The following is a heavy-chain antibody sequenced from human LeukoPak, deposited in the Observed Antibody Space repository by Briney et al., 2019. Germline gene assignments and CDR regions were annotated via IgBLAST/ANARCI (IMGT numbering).Heavy chain of an antibody. CDR2: ISSSSSYI. D-gene: IGHD3-10*01. J-gene: IGHJ4*02. CDR3: ENVDFYGSGNYYNDVDY. CDR1: GVSFSSYS. Sequence: GALRLSCAASGVSFSSYSMNWVRQAPGEGLEWVSSISSSSSYINNKDSVKGGFTTSRDNAKNTLYLQMNSLRAEDTALYDCENVDFYGSGNYYNDVDYWGQGTLVTVSS. V-gene: IGHV3-21*01.